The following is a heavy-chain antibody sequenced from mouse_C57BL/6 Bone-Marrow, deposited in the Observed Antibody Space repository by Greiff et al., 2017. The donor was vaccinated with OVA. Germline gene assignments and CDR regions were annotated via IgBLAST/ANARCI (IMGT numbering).Heavy chain of an antibody. J-gene: IGHJ3*01. V-gene: IGHV5-17*01. CDR1: GFTFSDYG. Sequence: EVKLVESGGGLVKPGGSLKLSCAASGFTFSDYGMHWVRQAPEQGLEWVAYISSGSSTIYYADTVKGRFTITRDNAKNTLFLQMTSLRSEDTAMYYCATNDYDWFAYWGQGTLVTVSA. D-gene: IGHD2-4*01. CDR2: ISSGSSTI. CDR3: ATNDYDWFAY.